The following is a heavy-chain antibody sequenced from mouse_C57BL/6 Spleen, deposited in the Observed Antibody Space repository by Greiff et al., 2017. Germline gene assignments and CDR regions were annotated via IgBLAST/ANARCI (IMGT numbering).Heavy chain of an antibody. V-gene: IGHV1-15*01. D-gene: IGHD1-1*01. CDR2: IDPETGGT. CDR1: GYTFTDYE. CDR3: TNQNYYGSSYYGMDY. J-gene: IGHJ4*01. Sequence: QVQLQQSGAELVRPGASVTLSCKASGYTFTDYEMHWVKQTPVHGLEWIGAIDPETGGTAYNQKFKGKAILTADKSSSTAYMELRSLTSEDSAVYYGTNQNYYGSSYYGMDYWGQGTTVTVSS.